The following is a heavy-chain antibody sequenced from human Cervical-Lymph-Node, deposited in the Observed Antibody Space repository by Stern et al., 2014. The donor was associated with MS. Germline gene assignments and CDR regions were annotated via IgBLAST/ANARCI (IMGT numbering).Heavy chain of an antibody. CDR2: ISTRSTSL. CDR1: GFTFNHHA. V-gene: IGHV3-21*06. Sequence: EVQLVESGGGLVKPGGSLRLSCAASGFTFNHHAMNWVRQAPGKGLEWVASISTRSTSLYYADSVRGRFTISRDNAQNFMYLQMNSLTIEDTAVYYCARINSKILYGMDVWGPGTTVTVSS. J-gene: IGHJ6*02. CDR3: ARINSKILYGMDV.